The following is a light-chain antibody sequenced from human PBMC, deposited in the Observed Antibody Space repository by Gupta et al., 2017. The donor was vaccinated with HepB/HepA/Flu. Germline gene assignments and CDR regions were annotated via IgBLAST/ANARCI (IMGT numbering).Light chain of an antibody. CDR1: KLGDKY. CDR3: QAWDSSTAS. CDR2: QDS. V-gene: IGLV3-1*01. J-gene: IGLJ2*01. Sequence: SYELTQPPSVSVSPGQTARITCSGDKLGDKYACWYQQKPGQSPVLVIYQDSKRPSGIPERFSGSNSGNTATLTISGTQATDEADYYCQAWDSSTASFGGGTKLTVL.